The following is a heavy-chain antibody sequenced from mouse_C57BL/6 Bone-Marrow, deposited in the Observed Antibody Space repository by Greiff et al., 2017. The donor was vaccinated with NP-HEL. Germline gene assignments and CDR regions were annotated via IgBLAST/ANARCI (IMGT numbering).Heavy chain of an antibody. D-gene: IGHD2-3*01. CDR1: GYTFTSYW. CDR2: IDPSDSYT. V-gene: IGHV1-50*01. J-gene: IGHJ3*01. CDR3: ARGWLLPLY. Sequence: QVQLQQPGAELVKPGASVKLSCKASGYTFTSYWMQWVKQRPGQGLEWIGEIDPSDSYTSYNQKFKGKATLTVDTSSSTAYMQLSSLTSEDSAVYYCARGWLLPLYWGQGTLVTVSA.